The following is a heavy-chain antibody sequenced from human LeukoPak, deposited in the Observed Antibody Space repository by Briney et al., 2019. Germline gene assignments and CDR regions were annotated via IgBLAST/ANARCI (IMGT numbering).Heavy chain of an antibody. CDR2: ISAYNGNT. CDR3: ARAPYYDFWSGYYFPPGMDV. V-gene: IGHV1-18*01. J-gene: IGHJ6*02. D-gene: IGHD3-3*01. CDR1: GYTFTSYG. Sequence: ASVKVSCKASGYTFTSYGISWVRQAPGQGLEWMGWISAYNGNTNCAQKLQGRVTMTTDTSTSSAYMELRSLRSDDTAVYYCARAPYYDFWSGYYFPPGMDVWGQGTTVTVSS.